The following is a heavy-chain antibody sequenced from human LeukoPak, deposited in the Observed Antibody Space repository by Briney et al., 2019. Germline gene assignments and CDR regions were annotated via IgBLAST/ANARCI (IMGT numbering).Heavy chain of an antibody. D-gene: IGHD3-10*01. CDR3: ARTPRGYGSGSYYLFDY. CDR2: IYYSGST. J-gene: IGHJ4*02. Sequence: SETLSLTCTVSGGSISSYYWSWIRQPPGKGLEWIGYIYYSGSTNYNPSLKSRVTISVDTSKNQFSLKLSSVTAADTAVYYCARTPRGYGSGSYYLFDYWDQGTLVTVSS. CDR1: GGSISSYY. V-gene: IGHV4-59*01.